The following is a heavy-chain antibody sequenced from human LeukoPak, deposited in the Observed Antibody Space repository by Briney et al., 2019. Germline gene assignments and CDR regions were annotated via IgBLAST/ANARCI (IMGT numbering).Heavy chain of an antibody. CDR3: ARFSSLEELSLFRY. Sequence: GGSLRLSCAASGFIFNNYWLTWVRQSPGKGLEWLASIKQDGREKKYVDSVKGRFTISRDNAKNSLYLQMNTLRAEDTAVYYCARFSSLEELSLFRYWGQGTLVTVSS. CDR1: GFIFNNYW. D-gene: IGHD3-16*02. V-gene: IGHV3-7*01. CDR2: IKQDGREK. J-gene: IGHJ4*02.